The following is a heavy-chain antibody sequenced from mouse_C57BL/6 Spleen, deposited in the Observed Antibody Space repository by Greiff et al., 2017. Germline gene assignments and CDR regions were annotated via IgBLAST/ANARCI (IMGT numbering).Heavy chain of an antibody. J-gene: IGHJ2*01. CDR1: GYTFTSYT. D-gene: IGHD6-1*01. CDR3: TREEASFDY. V-gene: IGHV1-4*01. CDR2: INPSSGYT. Sequence: VQLQQSGAELVRPGASVTMSCKASGYTFTSYTMHWVKQRPGQGLEWIGYINPSSGYTKYNQKFKDKATLTADKSSSTAYMQLSSLTSEDSAVYYCTREEASFDYWGQGTTLTVSS.